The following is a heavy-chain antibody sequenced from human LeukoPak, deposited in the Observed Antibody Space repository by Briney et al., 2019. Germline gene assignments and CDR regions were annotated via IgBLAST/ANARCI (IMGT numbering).Heavy chain of an antibody. J-gene: IGHJ6*02. CDR1: GFTFSSYA. V-gene: IGHV3-30-3*01. CDR2: ISYDGSDK. CDR3: ARAGIYCSSTSCSPYGMDV. Sequence: RGSLRLSCAASGFTFSSYAMHWVRQAPGKGLEWVAVISYDGSDKYYADSVKGRFTISRDNSKNTLYLQMNSLRAEDTAVYYCARAGIYCSSTSCSPYGMDVWGQGTTVTVSS. D-gene: IGHD2-2*01.